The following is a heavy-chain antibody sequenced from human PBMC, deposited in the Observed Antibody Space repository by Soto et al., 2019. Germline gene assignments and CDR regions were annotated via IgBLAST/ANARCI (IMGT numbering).Heavy chain of an antibody. V-gene: IGHV4-61*01. CDR1: GGSVSSGSYY. J-gene: IGHJ4*02. CDR3: ARDAGRDGYNFYFDY. D-gene: IGHD5-12*01. CDR2: IYYRGST. Sequence: ASETLSLTCTVSGGSVSSGSYYWSWIRQTTGKGLEWIGYIYYRGSTNYNPSLKNRVTISVDTSKNQFSLKLSSVTAADTAVYYCARDAGRDGYNFYFDYWGQGTLVTVSS.